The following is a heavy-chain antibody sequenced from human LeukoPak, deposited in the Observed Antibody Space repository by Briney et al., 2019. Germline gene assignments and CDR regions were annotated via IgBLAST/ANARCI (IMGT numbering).Heavy chain of an antibody. CDR2: IKQDGSEK. J-gene: IGHJ4*02. V-gene: IGHV3-7*01. Sequence: GGSLRLSCAASGFTFSSYWMSWVRQAPGKGLEWVANIKQDGSEKYYVDSVKGRFTISRDNAKNSLYLQMNSLRAEDTAVYYCARGRYCSGGSCYFDYWGQGTLVTASS. CDR1: GFTFSSYW. D-gene: IGHD2-15*01. CDR3: ARGRYCSGGSCYFDY.